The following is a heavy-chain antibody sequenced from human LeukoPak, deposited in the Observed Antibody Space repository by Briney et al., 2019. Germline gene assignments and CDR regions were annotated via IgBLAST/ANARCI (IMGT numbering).Heavy chain of an antibody. D-gene: IGHD2-15*01. CDR1: GYTFTGYY. V-gene: IGHV1-2*02. CDR3: ARDLPPGYCSGDRCSSRLGNF. Sequence: GASVKVSCKSSGYTFTGYYMHWVRQAPGQGLEWMGWINPNSDCANYAQKFQGRVTMTGDTSISTAYMDLSRLGYDDTAVYFCARDLPPGYCSGDRCSSRLGNFWGQGTLVTVSS. J-gene: IGHJ4*02. CDR2: INPNSDCA.